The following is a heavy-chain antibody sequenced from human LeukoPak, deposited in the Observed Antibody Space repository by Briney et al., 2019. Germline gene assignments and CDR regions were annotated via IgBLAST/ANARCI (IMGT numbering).Heavy chain of an antibody. Sequence: GGSLRLSCAASGFTFSSYAMSWVRQAPGKGLEWVSAISGSGGSTYYADSVKGRFTISRDNSKNTLYLQMNSLRAGDTAVYYCAKSAYYDFWSGYYTRPDYYGMDVWGQGTTVTVSS. CDR2: ISGSGGST. CDR3: AKSAYYDFWSGYYTRPDYYGMDV. J-gene: IGHJ6*02. CDR1: GFTFSSYA. V-gene: IGHV3-23*01. D-gene: IGHD3-3*01.